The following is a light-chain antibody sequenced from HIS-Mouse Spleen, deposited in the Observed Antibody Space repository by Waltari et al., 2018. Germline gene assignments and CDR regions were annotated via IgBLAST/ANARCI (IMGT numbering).Light chain of an antibody. CDR1: ALPKQY. V-gene: IGLV3-25*03. CDR2: KDS. Sequence: SYELTQPPSVSVSPGQTARITCSGDALPKQYAYWYQQKPGQAPVLVIYKDSERPSGIPERFSGSSSGTTDTLTISGVQAEDEADYYCQSADSSGTGWVFGGGTKLTVL. J-gene: IGLJ3*02. CDR3: QSADSSGTGWV.